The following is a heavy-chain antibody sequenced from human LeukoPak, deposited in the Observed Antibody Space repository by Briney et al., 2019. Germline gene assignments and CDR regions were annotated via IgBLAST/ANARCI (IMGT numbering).Heavy chain of an antibody. V-gene: IGHV1-69*06. Sequence: SVKVSCKASGGTFISYAISWVRQASGQGLEWMGGIIPIFGTANYAQKFQGRVTITADKSTSTAYMELSSLRSEDTAVYYCARDTFRNSAATRGLPDYWGQGTLVTVSS. J-gene: IGHJ4*02. CDR1: GGTFISYA. CDR3: ARDTFRNSAATRGLPDY. D-gene: IGHD2-2*01. CDR2: IIPIFGTA.